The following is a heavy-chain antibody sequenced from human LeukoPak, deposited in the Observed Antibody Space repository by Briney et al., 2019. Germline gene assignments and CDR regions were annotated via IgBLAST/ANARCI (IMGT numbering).Heavy chain of an antibody. J-gene: IGHJ4*02. D-gene: IGHD3-22*01. CDR3: ARARYPLGDYDSSGYYFNY. CDR2: IYYSGST. CDR1: GGSISSYY. Sequence: SETLSLTCTVSGGSISSYYWSWIRQPPGKGLEWIGYIYYSGSTNYNPSLKSRVTISVDTSKNQFSLKLSSVTAADTAVYYCARARYPLGDYDSSGYYFNYWGQGTLVTVSS. V-gene: IGHV4-59*01.